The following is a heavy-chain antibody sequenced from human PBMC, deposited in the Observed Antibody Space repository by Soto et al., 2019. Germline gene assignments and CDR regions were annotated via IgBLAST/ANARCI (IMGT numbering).Heavy chain of an antibody. V-gene: IGHV4-34*01. CDR3: ARGRMDIVVVPAAYKQHYYYYYYMDV. CDR2: INHSGST. J-gene: IGHJ6*03. D-gene: IGHD2-2*03. Sequence: PSETLSLTCAVYGGSFSGYYWSWIRQPPGKGLEWIGEINHSGSTNYNPSLKSRVTISVDTSKNQFSLKLSSVTAADTAVYYCARGRMDIVVVPAAYKQHYYYYYYMDVWGKGTTVTVSS. CDR1: GGSFSGYY.